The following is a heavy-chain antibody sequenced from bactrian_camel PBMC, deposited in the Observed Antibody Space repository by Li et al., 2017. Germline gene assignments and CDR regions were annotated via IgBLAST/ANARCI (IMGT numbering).Heavy chain of an antibody. Sequence: VQLVESGGGSVQAGESLRLSCTVSAFRYSKYAMGWVRQAPGKGREGLAVIDDDGTTNYADAVKGRFTISKDNAKTTLYLQMNTLKPEDTAVYYCAADRAVGSRRCQSLDKPDFGYWGQGTQVTVS. CDR3: AADRAVGSRRCQSLDKPDFGY. J-gene: IGHJ6*01. D-gene: IGHD4*01. CDR1: AFRYSKYA. CDR2: IDDDGTT. V-gene: IGHV3S31*01.